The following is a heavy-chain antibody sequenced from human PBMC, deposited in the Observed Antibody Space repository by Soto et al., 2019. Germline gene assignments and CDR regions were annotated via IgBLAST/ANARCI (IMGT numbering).Heavy chain of an antibody. CDR2: ISAYDGKT. CDR1: GYTFNTYG. J-gene: IGHJ5*02. CDR3: ARDPHEFWTTYWFDP. Sequence: ASVKVSCKTSGYTFNTYGINWVRQAPGQGLELMGWISAYDGKTTYAEKFQGRVTLTTDTSKSTAYMELRSLRSDDTDIYYCARDPHEFWTTYWFDPWGQGTPVTVSS. D-gene: IGHD3-3*01. V-gene: IGHV1-18*01.